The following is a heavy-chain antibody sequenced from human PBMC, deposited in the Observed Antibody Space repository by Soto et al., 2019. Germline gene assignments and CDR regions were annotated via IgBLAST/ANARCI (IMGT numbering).Heavy chain of an antibody. CDR3: ARDGITGTTPISRGGIDV. CDR1: GFTFSSYE. D-gene: IGHD1-7*01. J-gene: IGHJ6*02. Sequence: EVQLVESGGGLVQPGGSLRLSCAASGFTFSSYEMNWVRQAPGKGLEWVSYISSSGSTIYYADSVKGRFTISRDNAKNSLYLQMNSLRAEDTAVYYCARDGITGTTPISRGGIDVWGQGTTVTVSS. V-gene: IGHV3-48*03. CDR2: ISSSGSTI.